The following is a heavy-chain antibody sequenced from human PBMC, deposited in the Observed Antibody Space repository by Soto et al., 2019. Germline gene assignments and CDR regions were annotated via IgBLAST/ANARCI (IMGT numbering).Heavy chain of an antibody. D-gene: IGHD3-10*01. CDR1: GFTFSSDA. Sequence: GGSLRLSCSASGFTFSSDAWSWVRQGPGKGLEWGSAISGSGGSTYYADPVQCRSTISRDNSKNTLYLQVNSLRVDDTAVYYCVKQSGSGSYFKVGYGGHFAYWGQGTLVTFSP. J-gene: IGHJ4*02. CDR2: ISGSGGST. CDR3: VKQSGSGSYFKVGYGGHFAY. V-gene: IGHV3-23*01.